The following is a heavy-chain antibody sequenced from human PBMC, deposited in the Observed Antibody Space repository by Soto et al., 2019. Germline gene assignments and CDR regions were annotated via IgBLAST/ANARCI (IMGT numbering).Heavy chain of an antibody. J-gene: IGHJ4*02. V-gene: IGHV4-30-4*08. CDR3: ARELVDTFLGGRDY. D-gene: IGHD5-18*01. CDR1: GGSISNPIYY. Sequence: SETLSLTCSVSGGSISNPIYYWAWIRQPPGKGLEWIGYIYYSGSTYYNPSLKSRVTISVDTSKNQFSLKLSSVTAADTAVYYCARELVDTFLGGRDYWGQGTLVTVSS. CDR2: IYYSGST.